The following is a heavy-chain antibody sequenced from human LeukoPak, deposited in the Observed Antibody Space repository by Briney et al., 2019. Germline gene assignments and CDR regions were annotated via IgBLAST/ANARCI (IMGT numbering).Heavy chain of an antibody. CDR3: ARDFTVAGTVEDY. CDR2: ISYDGINK. J-gene: IGHJ4*02. V-gene: IGHV3-30-3*01. D-gene: IGHD6-19*01. Sequence: PGRSLRLSCAASGFTFSSYAMHWVRQAPGKGLEWVAVISYDGINKYYADSVKGRFTISRDNSKNTLYLQMNSLRAEDTAVYYCARDFTVAGTVEDYWGQGTLVTVSS. CDR1: GFTFSSYA.